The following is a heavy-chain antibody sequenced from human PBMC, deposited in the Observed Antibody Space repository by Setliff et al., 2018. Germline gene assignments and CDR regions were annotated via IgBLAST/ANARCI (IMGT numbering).Heavy chain of an antibody. CDR1: GDSISPGTHN. Sequence: ETLSLTCTVSGDSISPGTHNWGWIRQPPGKGLEWLGSIYYSGSTYYNPSLKSRVTITVDTSKNQFSLKLGSLTAADTAMYYCARHNGSPTDRLDYWGQGIPVTVSS. D-gene: IGHD2-8*01. CDR2: IYYSGST. J-gene: IGHJ4*02. V-gene: IGHV4-39*01. CDR3: ARHNGSPTDRLDY.